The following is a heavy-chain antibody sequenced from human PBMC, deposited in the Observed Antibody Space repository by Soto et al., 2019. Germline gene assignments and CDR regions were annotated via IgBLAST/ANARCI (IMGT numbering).Heavy chain of an antibody. CDR1: GGSISSGDYY. D-gene: IGHD3-10*01. CDR3: ARENREYAFDI. Sequence: SETLSLTCTVSGGSISSGDYYWSWIRQPPGKGLKWIGYIYYSGSNYYNPSLKSRVTISVDTSKNQFSLKLSSVTAADTAVYYCARENREYAFDIWGQGTMVTVSS. V-gene: IGHV4-30-4*01. CDR2: IYYSGSN. J-gene: IGHJ3*02.